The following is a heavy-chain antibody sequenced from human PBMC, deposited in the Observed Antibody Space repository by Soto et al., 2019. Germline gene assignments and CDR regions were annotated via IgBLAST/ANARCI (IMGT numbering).Heavy chain of an antibody. Sequence: LEWMGWISAYNGNTNYAQKFQGRVTMTRDTSTSTAYMELSSLRSEDTAVYYCARKRGYCSGVSCYGFDYWGQGTQVTVSS. CDR3: ARKRGYCSGVSCYGFDY. V-gene: IGHV1-18*01. CDR2: ISAYNGNT. J-gene: IGHJ4*02. D-gene: IGHD2-15*01.